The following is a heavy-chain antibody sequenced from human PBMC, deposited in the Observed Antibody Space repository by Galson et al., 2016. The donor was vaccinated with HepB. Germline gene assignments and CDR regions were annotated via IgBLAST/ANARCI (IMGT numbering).Heavy chain of an antibody. CDR3: ARAARSGYSVFDY. V-gene: IGHV4-31*03. J-gene: IGHJ4*02. CDR1: GGSISSIHYC. Sequence: TLSLTCTVSGGSISSIHYCWSWIRQHPGEGLEWIGHIDYSGSTYYNPSLKSGVTISRDTSKSQLFLKLSSVTAADTAVYYCARAARSGYSVFDYWGQGTLVTVSS. CDR2: IDYSGST. D-gene: IGHD3-22*01.